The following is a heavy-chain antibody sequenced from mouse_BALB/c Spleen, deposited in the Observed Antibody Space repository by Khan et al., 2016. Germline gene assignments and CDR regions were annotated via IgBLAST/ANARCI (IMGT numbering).Heavy chain of an antibody. D-gene: IGHD2-14*01. CDR1: GFTFSRFG. CDR3: SSAGNYRHSGAMDY. V-gene: IGHV5-17*02. CDR2: ISSGSSNI. Sequence: EVELVESGGGLVQPGGSRKLSCAASGFTFSRFGIHWVRQAPEKGLEWVAYISSGSSNIYYEDKVKGRFTISRDNPKNTLFLKMTSLRSEDKAMYYCSSAGNYRHSGAMDYWGQGTSVTVSS. J-gene: IGHJ4*01.